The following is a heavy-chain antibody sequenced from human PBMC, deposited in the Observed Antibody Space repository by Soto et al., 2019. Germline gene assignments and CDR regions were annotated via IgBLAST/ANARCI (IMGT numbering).Heavy chain of an antibody. CDR3: ARVDSSGSYFDY. J-gene: IGHJ4*02. CDR1: GGSISSYY. Sequence: QVQLQESGPGLVKPSETLSLTCTVSGGSISSYYWSWIRQPPAKGLEWIAYIYYTGSTNYNPSLKSRVTLSADTSKNQFSLKLISVTAADTAMYYCARVDSSGSYFDYWGQGTLVTVSS. V-gene: IGHV4-59*01. CDR2: IYYTGST. D-gene: IGHD3-22*01.